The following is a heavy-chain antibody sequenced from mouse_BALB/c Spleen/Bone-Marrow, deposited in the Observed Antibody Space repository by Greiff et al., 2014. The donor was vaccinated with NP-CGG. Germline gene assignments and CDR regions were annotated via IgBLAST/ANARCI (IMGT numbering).Heavy chain of an antibody. CDR1: GYSFTGYF. CDR2: INPYNGDT. V-gene: IGHV1-37*01. Sequence: DVQLVESGPELVKPGASVKISCKASGYSFTGYFMNWVKQSHGKSLEWIGRINPYNGDTFHNQKFKGKATLTVDKSSSTAHMELLSLTSEDSAVYYCGRVSYFTTVGAMDYWGQGTSVTVSS. CDR3: GRVSYFTTVGAMDY. D-gene: IGHD1-1*01. J-gene: IGHJ4*01.